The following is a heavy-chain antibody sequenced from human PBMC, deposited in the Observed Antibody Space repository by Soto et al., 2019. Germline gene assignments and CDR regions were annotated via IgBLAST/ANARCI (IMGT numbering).Heavy chain of an antibody. V-gene: IGHV4-39*01. CDR3: PRRVPSTGLLDY. CDR1: GNSISGTSCF. D-gene: IGHD4-4*01. J-gene: IGHJ4*02. Sequence: PSETLSLTCTVAGNSISGTSCFGAWVRQAPGKNLEWIGSVYYTGSTYYNSSFKSRVSISIDTSKNQFSLSLNSVTPAHTALYYCPRRVPSTGLLDYCAQAALLTVSS. CDR2: VYYTGST.